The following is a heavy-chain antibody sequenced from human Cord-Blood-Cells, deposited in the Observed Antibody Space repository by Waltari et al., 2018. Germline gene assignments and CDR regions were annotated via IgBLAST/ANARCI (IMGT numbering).Heavy chain of an antibody. D-gene: IGHD3-16*02. CDR3: ARLTNQSKYRNTNWFDP. Sequence: QLQLQESGPGLVKPSETLSLTCTVSGGSISSSSYYWGWIRQPPGKGLEWIGSIYYSGSTYYNPPRKSRVTISVDTSKNQFSLKLSSVTAADTAVYYCARLTNQSKYRNTNWFDPWGQGTLVTVSS. V-gene: IGHV4-39*01. CDR1: GGSISSSSYY. CDR2: IYYSGST. J-gene: IGHJ5*02.